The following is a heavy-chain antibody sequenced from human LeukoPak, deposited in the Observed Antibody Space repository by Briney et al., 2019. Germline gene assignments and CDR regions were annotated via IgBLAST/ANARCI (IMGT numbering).Heavy chain of an antibody. Sequence: SETLSLTCTVSGGSISSYYWSWIRQPAGKGLEWIGRISSSGSTNYNPSPKSRVTISVDTSKNQFSLKLSSVTAADTAVYFCARGPYSYDSSGAFDIWGQGTMVTVSS. J-gene: IGHJ3*02. CDR2: ISSSGST. D-gene: IGHD3-22*01. V-gene: IGHV4-4*07. CDR1: GGSISSYY. CDR3: ARGPYSYDSSGAFDI.